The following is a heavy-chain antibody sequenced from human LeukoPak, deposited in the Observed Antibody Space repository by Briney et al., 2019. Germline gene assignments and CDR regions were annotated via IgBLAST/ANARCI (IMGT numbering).Heavy chain of an antibody. V-gene: IGHV3-21*06. CDR1: GFTFSSYS. J-gene: IGHJ4*02. Sequence: GGSLRLSCAASGFTFSSYSMTWVRQAPGKGLEWVSSISGNSRYIYYADSMRGRFTISRDNAKNSLYLQMNSLKPEDAAVYYCARVAEAAAFDSWGQGTLVTVSS. CDR2: ISGNSRYI. D-gene: IGHD6-13*01. CDR3: ARVAEAAAFDS.